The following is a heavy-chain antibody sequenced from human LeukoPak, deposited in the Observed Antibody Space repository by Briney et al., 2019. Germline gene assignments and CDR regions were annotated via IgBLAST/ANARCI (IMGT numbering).Heavy chain of an antibody. CDR1: GGSISSSNW. V-gene: IGHV4-4*02. CDR3: ARWTEDGSGSYVLSLRD. J-gene: IGHJ4*02. D-gene: IGHD3-10*01. Sequence: PSETLSLTCAVSGGSISSSNWWSWVRQPPGKGLEWIGEIYHSGSTNYNPSLKSRVTISVDKSKNQFSLKLSSVTAADTAVYYCARWTEDGSGSYVLSLRDWGQGTLVTVSS. CDR2: IYHSGST.